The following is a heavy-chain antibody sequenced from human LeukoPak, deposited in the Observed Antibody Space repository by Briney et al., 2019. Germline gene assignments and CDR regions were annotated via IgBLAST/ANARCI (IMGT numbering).Heavy chain of an antibody. V-gene: IGHV3-21*01. CDR1: GFTFSSNT. D-gene: IGHD6-13*01. CDR2: ISSSSTYI. J-gene: IGHJ4*02. Sequence: PGGSLRLSCAVSGFTFSSNTMNWVRQAPGKGLEWVSSISSSSTYIYYADSVKGRFTISRDNAKNPLYLQMNSLRDEDTAVYYCARDRGSSWFDYWGQGTLVTVSS. CDR3: ARDRGSSWFDY.